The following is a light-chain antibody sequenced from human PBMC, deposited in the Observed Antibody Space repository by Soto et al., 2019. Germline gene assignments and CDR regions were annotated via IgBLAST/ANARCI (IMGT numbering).Light chain of an antibody. V-gene: IGKV3-20*01. CDR2: GAS. J-gene: IGKJ4*01. Sequence: ELVLTQSPGTLSLSPGDSATLSCRASQSVSSSYLAWYQQKPGQAPRILIYGASSRATGIPARFSGSGSETDFTLTISRLEPEDFAVYYCQQFSSYPLTCGGGTKVDIK. CDR1: QSVSSSY. CDR3: QQFSSYPLT.